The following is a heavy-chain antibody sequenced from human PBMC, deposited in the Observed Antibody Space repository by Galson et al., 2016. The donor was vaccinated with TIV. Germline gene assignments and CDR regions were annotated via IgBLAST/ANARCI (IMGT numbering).Heavy chain of an antibody. J-gene: IGHJ6*02. CDR3: ARGGPDGNFWSNCYPHDMDI. V-gene: IGHV1-3*01. Sequence: SVKVSCKASGYTLTSYTIHWVRQAPGQRLQWMGWINAANGNIKYSQNFQGRVTFTIDTSANTAYMELSSLRSADSAVYYCARGGPDGNFWSNCYPHDMDIWGQGTTVSVSS. CDR2: INAANGNI. D-gene: IGHD3-3*01. CDR1: GYTLTSYT.